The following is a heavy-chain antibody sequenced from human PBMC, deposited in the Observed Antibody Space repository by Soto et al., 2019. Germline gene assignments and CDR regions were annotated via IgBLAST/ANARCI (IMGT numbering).Heavy chain of an antibody. CDR2: ISYDGSNK. D-gene: IGHD3-9*01. CDR3: AKQPSLTGYSDADYYFDY. CDR1: GFTFSSYG. Sequence: GGSLRLSCAASGFTFSSYGMHWVRQAPGKGLEWVAVISYDGSNKYYADSVKGRFTISRDNSKNTLYLQMNSLRAEDTAVYYCAKQPSLTGYSDADYYFDYWGQGTLVTVSS. V-gene: IGHV3-30*18. J-gene: IGHJ4*02.